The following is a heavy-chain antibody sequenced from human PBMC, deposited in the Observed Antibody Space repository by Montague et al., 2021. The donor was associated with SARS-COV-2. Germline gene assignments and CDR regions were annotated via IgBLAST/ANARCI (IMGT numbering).Heavy chain of an antibody. V-gene: IGHV4-39*07. J-gene: IGHJ4*02. CDR2: IFYSGTT. CDR3: VRDQNLSWFYY. Sequence: SETLSLTCTASGGSIISSDHYWAWIRQPPGGALEWIGNIFYSGTTXYNLSLQSRVTISIDTSKNQFSLKVTSVVAADTAVYYCVRDQNLSWFYYWGQGTLVSVSS. CDR1: GGSIISSDHY. D-gene: IGHD3-10*01.